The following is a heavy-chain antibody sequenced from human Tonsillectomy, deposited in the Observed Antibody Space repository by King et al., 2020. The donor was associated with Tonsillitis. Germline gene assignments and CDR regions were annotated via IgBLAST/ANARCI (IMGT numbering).Heavy chain of an antibody. CDR1: GGSISSGGYY. J-gene: IGHJ4*02. CDR3: ARLRGYCSSTSCFPDY. D-gene: IGHD2-2*01. V-gene: IGHV4-31*03. CDR2: IYYTGST. Sequence: QLQESGPGLVKPSQTLSLTCTVSGGSISSGGYYWSWIRQHPGKGLEWIGYIYYTGSTYYNPSLMSRLTISVDTSKNQFSLKLSSVTAADTAVYYCARLRGYCSSTSCFPDYWGQGTLVTVSS.